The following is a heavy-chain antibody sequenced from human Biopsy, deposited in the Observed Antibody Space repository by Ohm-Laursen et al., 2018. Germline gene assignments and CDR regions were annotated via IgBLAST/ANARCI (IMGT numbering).Heavy chain of an antibody. J-gene: IGHJ5*02. V-gene: IGHV1-18*01. CDR2: ISAYNGQT. CDR1: GYSLSTFG. CDR3: ARDSRNKFDL. D-gene: IGHD1/OR15-1a*01. Sequence: GPSVKVSCKASGYSLSTFGLNWVRQAPGLGLEWMGWISAYNGQTSYAPNFQGRLIMTTDTSMGTAYMELRSLRSDDTAMYYCARDSRNKFDLWGQGTLVSVSA.